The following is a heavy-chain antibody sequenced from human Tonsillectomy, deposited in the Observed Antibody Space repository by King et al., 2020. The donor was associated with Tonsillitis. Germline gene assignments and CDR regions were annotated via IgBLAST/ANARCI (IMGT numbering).Heavy chain of an antibody. CDR3: ARSSTIFGVADYFDY. V-gene: IGHV3-30*04. J-gene: IGHJ4*02. Sequence: HVQLVESGGGVVQPGRSLRLSCAASGFTFSKSAMHWVRQAPGKGLEWVAVISYDGSDKYYADSVKGRLTISRDNSKNTLYVQMNSLKPEDTAVYYCARSSTIFGVADYFDYWGQGTLVTVSS. D-gene: IGHD3-3*01. CDR1: GFTFSKSA. CDR2: ISYDGSDK.